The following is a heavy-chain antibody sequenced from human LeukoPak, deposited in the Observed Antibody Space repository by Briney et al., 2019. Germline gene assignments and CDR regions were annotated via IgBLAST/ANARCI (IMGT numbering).Heavy chain of an antibody. D-gene: IGHD3-22*01. J-gene: IGHJ4*02. Sequence: GGSLRLSCAASGVTFSSYAMHWVRQTPGKGLEWVAVISYDGSNKYYADSVKGRFTISRDNSKNTLYLQMNSLRAEDAAVYYCAREGDDSSGYYVFDYWGQGTLVTVSS. CDR2: ISYDGSNK. V-gene: IGHV3-30-3*01. CDR3: AREGDDSSGYYVFDY. CDR1: GVTFSSYA.